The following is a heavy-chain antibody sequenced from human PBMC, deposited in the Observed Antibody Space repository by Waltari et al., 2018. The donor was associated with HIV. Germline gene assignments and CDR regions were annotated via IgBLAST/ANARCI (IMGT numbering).Heavy chain of an antibody. V-gene: IGHV1-18*01. CDR3: ARAPMTTVTSRGFDI. Sequence: QVQLVASGEEVEKPGASLKVSCKASGYSFTRYGISWVRQAPGQGLEWIGWISVYNDNTKYAQKIQDRLNMTTDSPTSTAYMELRSLRSDDTAVYYCARAPMTTVTSRGFDIWGQGTMVIVSS. J-gene: IGHJ3*02. CDR1: GYSFTRYG. D-gene: IGHD4-17*01. CDR2: ISVYNDNT.